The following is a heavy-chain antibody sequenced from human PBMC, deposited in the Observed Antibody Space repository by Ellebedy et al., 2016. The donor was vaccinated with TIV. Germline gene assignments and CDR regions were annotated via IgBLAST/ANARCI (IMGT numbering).Heavy chain of an antibody. CDR2: ISAYNGNT. CDR3: AREADGYNSFDY. V-gene: IGHV1-18*04. J-gene: IGHJ4*02. Sequence: ASVKVSCXASGYTFTGYYMHWVRQAPGQGLEWMGWISAYNGNTNYAQKLQGRVTMTTDTSTSTAYMELRSLRSDDTAVYYCAREADGYNSFDYWGQGTLVTVSS. D-gene: IGHD5-24*01. CDR1: GYTFTGYY.